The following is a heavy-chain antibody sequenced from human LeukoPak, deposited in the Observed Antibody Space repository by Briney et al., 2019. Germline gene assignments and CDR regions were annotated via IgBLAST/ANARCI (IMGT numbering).Heavy chain of an antibody. D-gene: IGHD4-11*01. CDR2: IYHSGST. CDR1: GYSISSGYY. CDR3: GCPTVTTPPTDY. J-gene: IGHJ4*02. V-gene: IGHV4-38-2*02. Sequence: SETLSLTCTVSGYSISSGYYRGWIRQPPGKGLEWIGSIYHSGSTYYSPSLKSRVTISVDTSKNQFSLKLSSVTAADTAVYYCGCPTVTTPPTDYWGQGTLVTVFS.